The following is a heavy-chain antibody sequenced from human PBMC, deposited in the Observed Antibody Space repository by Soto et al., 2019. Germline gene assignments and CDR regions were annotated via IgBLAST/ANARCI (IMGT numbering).Heavy chain of an antibody. CDR2: ISGSGGST. CDR1: GFTFSSYA. Sequence: GVLRLSCAASGFTFSSYAMSWVRQAPGKGLEWVSAISGSGGSTYYADSVKGRFTISRDNSKNTLYLQMNSLRAEDTAVYYCAKDAIVAPAGGWFDPWGQGTLVTVSS. D-gene: IGHD5-12*01. V-gene: IGHV3-23*01. CDR3: AKDAIVAPAGGWFDP. J-gene: IGHJ5*02.